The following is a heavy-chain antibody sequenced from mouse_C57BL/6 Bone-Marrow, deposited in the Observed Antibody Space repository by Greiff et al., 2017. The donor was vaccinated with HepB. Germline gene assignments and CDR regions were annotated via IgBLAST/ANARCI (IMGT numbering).Heavy chain of an antibody. CDR1: GYTFTSYW. J-gene: IGHJ2*01. Sequence: VQLQQPGAELVKPGASVKLSCKASGYTFTSYWMHWVKQRPGQGLEWIGMIHPNSGSTNYNEKFKSKATLTVDKSSSTAYMPLSSLTSEDSAVYYCARGPRYYGSSYDYWGQGTTLTVSS. CDR2: IHPNSGST. V-gene: IGHV1-64*01. CDR3: ARGPRYYGSSYDY. D-gene: IGHD1-1*01.